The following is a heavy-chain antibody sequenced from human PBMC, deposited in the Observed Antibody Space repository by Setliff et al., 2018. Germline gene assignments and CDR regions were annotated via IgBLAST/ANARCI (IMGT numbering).Heavy chain of an antibody. V-gene: IGHV1-2*06. J-gene: IGHJ6*03. CDR1: GYTFTGYY. CDR2: INPNSGGT. CDR3: ARVKAPALYYYMDV. Sequence: ASVKVSCKASGYTFTGYYMHWVRQAPGQGLGWMGRINPNSGGTNYAQKFQGRVTMTRDTSISTAYMELSRLRSDDTAVYYCARVKAPALYYYMDVWDKGTTVTVSS. D-gene: IGHD3-16*02.